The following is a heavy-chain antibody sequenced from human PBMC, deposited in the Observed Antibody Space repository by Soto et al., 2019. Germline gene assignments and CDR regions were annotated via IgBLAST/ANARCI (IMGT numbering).Heavy chain of an antibody. CDR2: IRGSGGAT. CDR1: GFTFSDYG. J-gene: IGHJ4*02. D-gene: IGHD6-13*01. Sequence: EVQLLESGGGLVQPGGSLRLSCAASGFTFSDYGMSWVRQAPGKGLEWVSVIRGSGGATYYADSVKGRFTISRDNSKNTLCLQMNSLRAEDTAVYYCARSRAAAATPYYFDYWGQGTLVTVSS. CDR3: ARSRAAAATPYYFDY. V-gene: IGHV3-23*01.